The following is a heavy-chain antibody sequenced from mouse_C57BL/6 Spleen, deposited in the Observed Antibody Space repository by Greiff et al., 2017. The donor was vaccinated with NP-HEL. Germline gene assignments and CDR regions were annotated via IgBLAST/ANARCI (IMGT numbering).Heavy chain of an antibody. CDR3: ERYWDCYYFDY. V-gene: IGHV1-81*01. Sequence: QVQLKESGAELARPGASVKLSCKASGYTFTSYGISWVKQRTGQGLEWIGEIYPRSGNTYYNEKFKGKATLTADKSSSTAYMWLLSLASDDSAVYFCERYWDCYYFDYWGQGTTLTVSS. D-gene: IGHD4-1*01. CDR2: IYPRSGNT. CDR1: GYTFTSYG. J-gene: IGHJ2*01.